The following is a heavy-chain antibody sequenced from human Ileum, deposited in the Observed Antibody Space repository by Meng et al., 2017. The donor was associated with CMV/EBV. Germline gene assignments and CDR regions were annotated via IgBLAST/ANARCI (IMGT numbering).Heavy chain of an antibody. J-gene: IGHJ4*02. V-gene: IGHV4-34*01. CDR3: ARGQDNHKGGVH. D-gene: IGHD1-14*01. CDR2: IHPSGST. CDR1: DASSSDFY. Sequence: VPPQLSGAGLLTPSGTRSLTCDVDDASSSDFYWSWTRHLPGKGLEWIGEIHPSGSTHYNPSLESRVSISVHMSNNQFSLKVSSVTAADTAVYYCARGQDNHKGGVHWGQVTLVTVSS.